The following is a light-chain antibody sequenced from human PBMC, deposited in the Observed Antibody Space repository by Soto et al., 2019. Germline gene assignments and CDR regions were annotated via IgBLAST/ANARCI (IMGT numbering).Light chain of an antibody. CDR1: QSVSSN. Sequence: EIVMTQSPATLSVSPGERATLSCRASQSVSSNLAWYQQKPGQAPRLLIHGASTRATGIPARFSGSGSGTEFTLTISSLQSEDLAIYYCQQYNDWPPIFTFGPGTKVDIK. CDR2: GAS. V-gene: IGKV3-15*01. J-gene: IGKJ3*01. CDR3: QQYNDWPPIFT.